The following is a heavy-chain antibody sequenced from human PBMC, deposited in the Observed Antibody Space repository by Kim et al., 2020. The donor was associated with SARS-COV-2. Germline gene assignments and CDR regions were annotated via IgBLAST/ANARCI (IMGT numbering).Heavy chain of an antibody. V-gene: IGHV3-48*03. Sequence: YADSVKGRFTISRDNAKNSLYLQMNSLRAEDTAVYYCARDFYSSGWYFDYWGQGTLVTVSS. J-gene: IGHJ4*02. CDR3: ARDFYSSGWYFDY. D-gene: IGHD6-19*01.